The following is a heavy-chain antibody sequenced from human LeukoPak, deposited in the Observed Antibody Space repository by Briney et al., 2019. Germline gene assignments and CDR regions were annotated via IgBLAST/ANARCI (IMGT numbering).Heavy chain of an antibody. Sequence: SETLSLTCIVSGGSISGHYWSWIRQHPGMGLEWIGYIYNSDSGSTNYNPSLKSRVTISVDTSKNQFSLKLSSVTAADTAVYYWARGGHYGLDYWGRGTLVSVSS. V-gene: IGHV4-59*11. CDR3: ARGGHYGLDY. CDR1: GGSISGHY. J-gene: IGHJ4*02. D-gene: IGHD3-10*01. CDR2: IYNSDSGST.